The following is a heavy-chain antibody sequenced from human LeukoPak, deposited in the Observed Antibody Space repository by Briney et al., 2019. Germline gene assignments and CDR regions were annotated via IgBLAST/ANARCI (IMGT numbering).Heavy chain of an antibody. J-gene: IGHJ5*02. D-gene: IGHD3-10*01. CDR3: ARGGYFYGSGSYYNEYNWFDP. Sequence: SETLSLTCAVYGGSFSVYYWSSIRQPPGKGVEWIWQIKHSGSTNYNTYLKSRVTISVDTSKNQFSLKLSSGTAADTAVYYCARGGYFYGSGSYYNEYNWFDPWGQGTLVTVSS. CDR1: GGSFSVYY. V-gene: IGHV4-34*01. CDR2: IKHSGST.